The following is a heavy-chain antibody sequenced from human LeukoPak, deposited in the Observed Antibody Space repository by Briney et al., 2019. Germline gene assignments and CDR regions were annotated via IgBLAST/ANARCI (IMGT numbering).Heavy chain of an antibody. V-gene: IGHV3-30*18. J-gene: IGHJ4*02. CDR2: ISYDGSNK. D-gene: IGHD6-13*01. CDR3: AKLVGIAAAGDDY. Sequence: GGSLRLPCAASGFTFSSYGMHWVRQAPGKGLEWVAVISYDGSNKYYADSVKGRFTISRDSSKNTLYLQMNSLRAEDTAVYYCAKLVGIAAAGDDYWGQGTLVTVSS. CDR1: GFTFSSYG.